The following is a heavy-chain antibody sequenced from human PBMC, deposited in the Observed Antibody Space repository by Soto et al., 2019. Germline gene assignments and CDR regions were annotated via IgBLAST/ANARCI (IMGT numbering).Heavy chain of an antibody. D-gene: IGHD3-16*01. J-gene: IGHJ4*02. V-gene: IGHV3-72*01. CDR3: ARDTGGSYDY. CDR1: GFIFSDYY. Sequence: EVQLMESGGGLVQPGGSLRLSCAASGFIFSDYYMDWVRQVPGKGLEWVGRTRNKVNSFSAEYAASVKGRFSIYRDAPKDSMYLQMNSLKSDDTAVYYCARDTGGSYDYWGQGALVTVSS. CDR2: TRNKVNSFSA.